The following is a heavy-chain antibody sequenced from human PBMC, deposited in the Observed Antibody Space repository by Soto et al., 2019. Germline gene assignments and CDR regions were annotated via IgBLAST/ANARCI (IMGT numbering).Heavy chain of an antibody. V-gene: IGHV3-74*01. CDR1: GFTFSNYW. J-gene: IGHJ4*02. D-gene: IGHD1-7*01. Sequence: DVPVVESGGRLVQPGGSLRLSCAASGFTFSNYWLHWVRQTPGKGLVWVSRIKFDGSITNYADSVKGRVTLSRDNAKNTVYLQMDSLRADDTAVYYCARGARNYYYFDYWGQGTLVTVSS. CDR3: ARGARNYYYFDY. CDR2: IKFDGSIT.